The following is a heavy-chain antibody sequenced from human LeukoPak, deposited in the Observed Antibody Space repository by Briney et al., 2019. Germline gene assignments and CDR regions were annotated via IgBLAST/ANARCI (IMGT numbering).Heavy chain of an antibody. CDR2: INPNSGGT. CDR3: ARDLPYCSSTSCPKGDYMDV. D-gene: IGHD2-2*01. Sequence: GASVKVSCKASGYTFTGYYMHWVRQAPGQGLEWMGWINPNSGGTNYAQKFQGRVTMTRDTSISTAYMELSRLRSDDTAVYYCARDLPYCSSTSCPKGDYMDVWGKGTTVTVSS. V-gene: IGHV1-2*02. CDR1: GYTFTGYY. J-gene: IGHJ6*03.